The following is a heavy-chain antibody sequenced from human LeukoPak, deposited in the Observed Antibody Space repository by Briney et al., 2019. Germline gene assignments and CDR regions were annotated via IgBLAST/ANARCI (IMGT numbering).Heavy chain of an antibody. D-gene: IGHD3-10*01. CDR2: ISSSGSTI. CDR3: ARDRTMVRGATSGDALDI. V-gene: IGHV3-48*03. J-gene: IGHJ3*02. CDR1: GFTFSSYE. Sequence: GGSLRLSCAASGFTFSSYEMNWVRQAPGKGLEWVSYISSSGSTIYYADSVKGRFTISRDNAKNSLYLQMNSLRAEDTAVYYCARDRTMVRGATSGDALDIWGQGTMVTVRS.